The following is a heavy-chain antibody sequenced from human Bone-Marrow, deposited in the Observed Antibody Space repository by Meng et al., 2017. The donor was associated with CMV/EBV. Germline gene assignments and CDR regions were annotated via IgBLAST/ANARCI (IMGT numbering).Heavy chain of an antibody. CDR2: IRSKAYGGTP. J-gene: IGHJ6*02. CDR3: SRTPRSYSQAMDV. CDR1: GFTFSSYG. D-gene: IGHD2-15*01. V-gene: IGHV3-49*04. Sequence: GESLKISCAASGFTFSSYGMHWVRQAPGKGLEWVGFIRSKAYGGTPDYAASLKGRFTISRDDSKSIAYLQMNSLKTEDTAVYYCSRTPRSYSQAMDVWGQGTTVTVSS.